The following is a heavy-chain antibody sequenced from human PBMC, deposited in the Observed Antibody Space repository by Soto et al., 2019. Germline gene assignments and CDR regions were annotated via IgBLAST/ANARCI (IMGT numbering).Heavy chain of an antibody. CDR2: MNPNSGNT. CDR3: ARSHVIGSTNQCLDT. V-gene: IGHV1-8*01. J-gene: IGHJ5*02. D-gene: IGHD1-26*01. CDR1: GYTFSNYD. Sequence: ASVKVSCKASGYTFSNYDINWVRQATGQGLEWVGRMNPNSGNTGYAQKFQGRVTMTRNTSISTAYMELSSLRSEDTAVYYCARSHVIGSTNQCLDTWGQGTLVTVSS.